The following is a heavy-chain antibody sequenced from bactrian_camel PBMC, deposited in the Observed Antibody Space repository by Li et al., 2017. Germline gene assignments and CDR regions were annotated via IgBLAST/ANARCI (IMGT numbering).Heavy chain of an antibody. V-gene: IGHV3S53*01. J-gene: IGHJ4*01. Sequence: HVQLVESGGGSVQTGGSLRLSCTSSGHTYGLYCLGWFRQIPGKEREGLASIDSEGRTTSADSVKGRFTISKANAKDTLYLQMNNLKPEDTAVYYCAADSPTARADVRTLYAMYLGQGTQVTVS. CDR2: IDSEGRT. CDR1: GHTYGLYC. D-gene: IGHD3*01. CDR3: AADSPTARADVRTLYAMY.